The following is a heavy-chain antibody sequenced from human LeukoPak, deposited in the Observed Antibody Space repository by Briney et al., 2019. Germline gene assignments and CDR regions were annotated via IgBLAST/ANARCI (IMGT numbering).Heavy chain of an antibody. Sequence: KPSETLSLTCTVSGYSISSGYYWGWIRQPPGKGLEWIGSIYHSGSTYYNPSLKSRVTISVDTSKNQFSLKLSSVTAADTAVYYCARVCAVRGHYYYYYMDVWGKGTTVTISS. V-gene: IGHV4-38-2*02. CDR3: ARVCAVRGHYYYYYMDV. CDR2: IYHSGST. J-gene: IGHJ6*03. D-gene: IGHD3-10*01. CDR1: GYSISSGYY.